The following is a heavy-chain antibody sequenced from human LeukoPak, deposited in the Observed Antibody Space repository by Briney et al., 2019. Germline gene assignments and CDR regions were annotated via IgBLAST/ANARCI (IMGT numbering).Heavy chain of an antibody. CDR2: ISYDERNK. V-gene: IGHV3-30*03. J-gene: IGHJ4*02. CDR1: GFTFSSYG. D-gene: IGHD4-11*01. CDR3: ARDRMSHYSLDY. Sequence: GGSLRLSCAASGFTFSSYGMHWVRQAPGKGLEWVAIISYDERNKYYADSVKGRFTISRDNSKNTLYLQMNSLRAEDTAVYYCARDRMSHYSLDYWGQGTLVTVSS.